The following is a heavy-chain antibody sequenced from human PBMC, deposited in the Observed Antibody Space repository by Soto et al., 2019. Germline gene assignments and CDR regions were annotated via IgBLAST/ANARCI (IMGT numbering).Heavy chain of an antibody. D-gene: IGHD6-13*01. CDR2: IYYSGST. CDR3: ASVIAAAGGGEGY. CDR1: GGSISSYY. Sequence: SETLSLTCTVCGGSISSYYWSWIRQPPGKGLEWIGYIYYSGSTNYNPSLKSRVTISVDTSKNQFSLKLSSVTAADTAVYYCASVIAAAGGGEGYWGQGTLVTVSS. J-gene: IGHJ4*02. V-gene: IGHV4-59*01.